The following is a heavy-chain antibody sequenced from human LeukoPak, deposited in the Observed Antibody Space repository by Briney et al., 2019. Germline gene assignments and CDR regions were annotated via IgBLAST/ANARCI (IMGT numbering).Heavy chain of an antibody. Sequence: GGSLRLSCAASGFTFSSDWMHWVRQAPGEGXXXVSRITNDASSTSYADSVKGRFTISRDNAKNTLYLEMSSLRAEDTAVYYCVRDSSVTRMDVWGKGTTVTVSS. V-gene: IGHV3-74*01. CDR2: ITNDASST. CDR1: GFTFSSDW. CDR3: VRDSSVTRMDV. J-gene: IGHJ6*04. D-gene: IGHD4-17*01.